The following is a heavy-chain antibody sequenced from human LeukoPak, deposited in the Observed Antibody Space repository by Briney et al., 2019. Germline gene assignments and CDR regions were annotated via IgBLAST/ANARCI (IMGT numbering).Heavy chain of an antibody. Sequence: GASLKISXKGSGYSFTSYWIGGVRQMPGKGREGMGIIYPGDSDTKYSPSFQGQVTISADKSISTAYLQWSSLKASDTAMYYCARGPNYDFWSGYFVDYWGQGTLVTVSS. CDR2: IYPGDSDT. CDR1: GYSFTSYW. J-gene: IGHJ4*02. D-gene: IGHD3-3*01. V-gene: IGHV5-51*01. CDR3: ARGPNYDFWSGYFVDY.